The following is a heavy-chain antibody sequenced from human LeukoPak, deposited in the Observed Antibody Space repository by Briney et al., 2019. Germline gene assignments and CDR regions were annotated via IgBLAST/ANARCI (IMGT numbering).Heavy chain of an antibody. CDR3: ASCGGYCSSTSPYCYYMDV. CDR2: IYYSGST. CDR1: GGSISSYY. D-gene: IGHD2-2*01. Sequence: SETLSLTCTVSGGSISSYYWSWIRQPPGKGLEWIGYIYYSGSTNYNPSLKSRVTISVDTSKNQFSLKLSSVTAADTAVYYCASCGGYCSSTSPYCYYMDVWGKGTTVTVSS. V-gene: IGHV4-59*01. J-gene: IGHJ6*03.